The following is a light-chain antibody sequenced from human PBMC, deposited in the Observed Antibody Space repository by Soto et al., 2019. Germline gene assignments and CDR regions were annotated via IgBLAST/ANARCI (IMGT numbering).Light chain of an antibody. Sequence: EIVMTQSPATLSVSPGERTTLSCRASQSVSRILAWYQQKPGQAPRLLIYGASSRATGIPDKFSGSGSGTEFTLTISSLQTDDFSTYYCQQYHSYWTFGQGTKVDI. CDR2: GAS. CDR3: QQYHSYWT. CDR1: QSVSRI. V-gene: IGKV3D-15*01. J-gene: IGKJ1*01.